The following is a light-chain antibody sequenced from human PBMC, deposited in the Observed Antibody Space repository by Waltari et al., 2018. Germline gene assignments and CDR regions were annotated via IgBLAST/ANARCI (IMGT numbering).Light chain of an antibody. V-gene: IGLV1-40*01. CDR3: QSYDSSLSGVV. J-gene: IGLJ2*01. CDR2: GNN. CDR1: SSTIGAPSD. Sequence: QSVLTKPPSVSGAPAQRVTISSTGSSSTIGAPSDVHWYRPLPGTAPRLLSYGNNHRPSGVPDRFSGSKSGTSASLAITGLQAEDEADYYCQSYDSSLSGVVFGGGTKLTVL.